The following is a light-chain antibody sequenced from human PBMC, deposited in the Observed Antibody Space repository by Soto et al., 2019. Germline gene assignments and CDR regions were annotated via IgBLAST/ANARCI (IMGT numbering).Light chain of an antibody. CDR3: MLSYSGAGGV. J-gene: IGLJ2*01. CDR1: TGAVTSGHY. V-gene: IGLV7-46*01. CDR2: DAT. Sequence: QAVVTQEPSLTVSPGGTVTLTCGSSTGAVTSGHYPYWFQQKPGQAPRTLIYDATNKQSWTPARFSCSLLGGKAALTLSGAQPEDEAEYYCMLSYSGAGGVFGGGTKLTVL.